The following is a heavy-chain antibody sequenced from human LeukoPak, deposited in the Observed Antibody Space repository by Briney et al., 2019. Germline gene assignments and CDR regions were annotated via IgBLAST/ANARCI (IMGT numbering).Heavy chain of an antibody. Sequence: PSETLSLTCTVSGASISSSYWSWIRQPPGKGLEWIGYIHYSGTTKYNPSLKSRVTISVDTSKNQFSLKVNSVAAADTAVYYCAREGNNGYNYFDFWGQGTLVTVSS. CDR3: AREGNNGYNYFDF. CDR1: GASISSSY. V-gene: IGHV4-59*01. CDR2: IHYSGTT. J-gene: IGHJ4*02. D-gene: IGHD5-24*01.